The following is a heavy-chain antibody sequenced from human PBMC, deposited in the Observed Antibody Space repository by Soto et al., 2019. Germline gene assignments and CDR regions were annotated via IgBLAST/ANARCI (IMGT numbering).Heavy chain of an antibody. D-gene: IGHD2-15*01. Sequence: SETLSLTCAVYGGSFSGYYWSWIRQPPGKGLEWIGEINHSGSTNYNPSLKSRVTISVDTSKNQFSLKLSSVTAADTAVYYYARAILYWSGGSCYSVYAFDIWCQGTMVTVSS. CDR2: INHSGST. CDR3: ARAILYWSGGSCYSVYAFDI. V-gene: IGHV4-34*01. CDR1: GGSFSGYY. J-gene: IGHJ3*02.